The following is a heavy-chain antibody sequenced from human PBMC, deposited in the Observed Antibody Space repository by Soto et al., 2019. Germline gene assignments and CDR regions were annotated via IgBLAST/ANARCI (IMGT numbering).Heavy chain of an antibody. J-gene: IGHJ4*02. CDR2: IYSGGST. CDR3: ARGPGSYFDY. Sequence: PGGSLRLPXAASGFTVSSNYMSWVRQAPGKGLEWVSVIYSGGSTYYADSVKGRFTISRDNSKNTLYLQMNSLRAEDTAVYYCARGPGSYFDYWGQGTLVTVSS. D-gene: IGHD3-10*01. CDR1: GFTVSSNY. V-gene: IGHV3-53*01.